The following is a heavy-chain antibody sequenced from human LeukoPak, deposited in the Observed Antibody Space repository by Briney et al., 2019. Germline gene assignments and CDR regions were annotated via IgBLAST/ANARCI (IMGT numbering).Heavy chain of an antibody. CDR2: ISSSGSTI. D-gene: IGHD5-12*01. J-gene: IGHJ4*02. CDR1: GFTFSSYE. Sequence: GGSLRLSCAASGFTFSSYEMNWVRQAPGKGPEWVSYISSSGSTIYYADSVKGRFTISRDNAKNSLYLQMNSLRAEDTAVYYCARDLGGYDFILLDYWGQGTLVTVSS. CDR3: ARDLGGYDFILLDY. V-gene: IGHV3-48*03.